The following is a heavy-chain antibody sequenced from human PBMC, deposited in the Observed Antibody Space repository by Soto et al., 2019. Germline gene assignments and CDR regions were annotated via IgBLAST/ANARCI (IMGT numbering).Heavy chain of an antibody. J-gene: IGHJ5*02. CDR1: GYTFTSYG. CDR3: ARTRRLIAVGGIPFDA. CDR2: ISAYDGNT. V-gene: IGHV1-18*01. D-gene: IGHD6-19*01. Sequence: QVQLVQSGAEVKKPGASVKVSCKASGYTFTSYGISWVRQAPGQVLEWMGWISAYDGNTKSARKLPSKVTMTTETATSTAYIELRSLRSDGTAVYYCARTRRLIAVGGIPFDAWGQGTWVTVSS.